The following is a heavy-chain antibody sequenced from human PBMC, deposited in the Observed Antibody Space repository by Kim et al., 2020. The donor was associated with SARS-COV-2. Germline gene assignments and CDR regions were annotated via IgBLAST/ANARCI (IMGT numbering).Heavy chain of an antibody. CDR2: IKSKTDGGTT. D-gene: IGHD3-22*01. J-gene: IGHJ4*02. CDR3: TTDFPTHSYDSSGHLVYFDY. Sequence: GGSLRLSCAASGFTFSNAWMSWVRQAPGKGLEWVGRIKSKTDGGTTDYAAPVKGRFTISRDDSKNTLYLQMNSLKTEDTAVYYCTTDFPTHSYDSSGHLVYFDYWGQGTLVTVSS. CDR1: GFTFSNAW. V-gene: IGHV3-15*01.